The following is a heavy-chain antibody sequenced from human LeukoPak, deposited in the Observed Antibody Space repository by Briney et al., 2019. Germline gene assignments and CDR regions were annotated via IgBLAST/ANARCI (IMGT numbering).Heavy chain of an antibody. D-gene: IGHD6-13*01. CDR3: ARDLLPYSSSWYGY. Sequence: ASVKVSCKASGYTFTSYGISWVRQAPGQGLEWMGWISAYNGNTNYAQKLQGRVTMTTDTSTSTAYMELRSLRSDDTVVYYCARDLLPYSSSWYGYWGQGTLVTVSS. CDR2: ISAYNGNT. V-gene: IGHV1-18*01. J-gene: IGHJ4*02. CDR1: GYTFTSYG.